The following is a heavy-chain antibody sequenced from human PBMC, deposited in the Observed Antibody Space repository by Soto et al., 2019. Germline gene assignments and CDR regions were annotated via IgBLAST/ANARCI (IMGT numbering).Heavy chain of an antibody. CDR1: GASISSSHW. V-gene: IGHV4-4*02. Sequence: QVQLQESGPGLVKPSGTLSLTCAVSGASISSSHWWSWVRPSPGKGLEWIGEIHHRGNTNYNPSLTSRITISLDKSKPQFSLKLTSLAAADTAMYYCARMGYSSPYYPRALDYWGQGPRVTVSS. CDR3: ARMGYSSPYYPRALDY. CDR2: IHHRGNT. J-gene: IGHJ4*02. D-gene: IGHD6-13*01.